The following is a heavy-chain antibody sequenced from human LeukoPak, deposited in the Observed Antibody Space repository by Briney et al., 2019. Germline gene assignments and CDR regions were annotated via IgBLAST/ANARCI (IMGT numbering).Heavy chain of an antibody. Sequence: GGSLRLSCAASGFTFSSYAMSWVRQAPGKGLEWVSAISGSGGSTYYADSVKGRFTISRDNSKNTLYLQLNSLRAEDTAVYYCARSLVVGATYPYYWGQGTLVTVSS. V-gene: IGHV3-23*01. CDR3: ARSLVVGATYPYY. J-gene: IGHJ4*02. D-gene: IGHD1-26*01. CDR1: GFTFSSYA. CDR2: ISGSGGST.